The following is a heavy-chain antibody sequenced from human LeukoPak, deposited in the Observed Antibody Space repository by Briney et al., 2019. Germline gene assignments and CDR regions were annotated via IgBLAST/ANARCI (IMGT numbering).Heavy chain of an antibody. CDR1: GFTFSKYG. CDR2: ISDSGDAT. CDR3: AKHWDC. V-gene: IGHV3-23*01. Sequence: GGSLRLSCAASGFTFSKYGMSWVRQAPGKGLEWVSAISDSGDATDYADSVKGRFTISRDNSRNTMSLQMNSLRAEDTAVYYCAKHWDCWGQGTLVTVSS. D-gene: IGHD1-1*01. J-gene: IGHJ4*02.